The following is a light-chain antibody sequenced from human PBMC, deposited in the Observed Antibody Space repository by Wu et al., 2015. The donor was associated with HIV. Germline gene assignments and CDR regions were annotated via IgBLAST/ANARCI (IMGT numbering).Light chain of an antibody. V-gene: IGKV1-39*01. CDR2: AAS. CDR3: QQSYTIPLT. CDR1: QSLSSF. Sequence: DIQMTQSPSSLSASVGDRVTITCRTSQSLSSFLNWYQQKPGKAPKLLIFAASTLQSGVPSRFSGSGFGTDFTLTISSLQPEDFAIYYCQQSYTIPLTFGVGTKVEIK. J-gene: IGKJ4*01.